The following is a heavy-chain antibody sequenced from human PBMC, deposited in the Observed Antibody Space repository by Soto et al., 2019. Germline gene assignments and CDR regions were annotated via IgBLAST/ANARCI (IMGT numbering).Heavy chain of an antibody. CDR3: ARDNAGDSSGSIDY. Sequence: QVQLVESGGGVVQPGRSLRLSCAASGFTFSSYAMHWVRQAPGKGLEWVAVISYDGSNKYYADSVNGRFTISRDNSKNTPYLQMNSLRAEDTAAYYCARDNAGDSSGSIDYWGQGTLVTVSS. D-gene: IGHD3-22*01. J-gene: IGHJ4*02. CDR2: ISYDGSNK. V-gene: IGHV3-30-3*01. CDR1: GFTFSSYA.